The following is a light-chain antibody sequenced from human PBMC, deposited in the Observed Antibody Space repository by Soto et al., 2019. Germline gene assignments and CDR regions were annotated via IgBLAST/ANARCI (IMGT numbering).Light chain of an antibody. CDR2: EVS. CDR1: SSDVGGYNY. V-gene: IGLV2-14*01. CDR3: SSYTTSSPHWV. Sequence: QSALTQPASVSGSPGQSITISCTGTSSDVGGYNYVSWYQQHPGKAPKLMIYEVSNRPSGVSNRFSGSKSGNTASLTISGLQAEDEAYYYCSSYTTSSPHWVFGGGTKVTVL. J-gene: IGLJ3*02.